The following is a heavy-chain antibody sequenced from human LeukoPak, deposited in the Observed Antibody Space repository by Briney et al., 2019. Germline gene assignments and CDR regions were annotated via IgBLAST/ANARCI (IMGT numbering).Heavy chain of an antibody. V-gene: IGHV1-69*04. D-gene: IGHD4-23*01. Sequence: ASVKVSCKASGGTFSNYAISWVRQAPGQGLEWMGRIIPIFGIANYAQKFQGRVTITADKSTSTAYMELSSLRSEDTAVYYCASQASGNLKPVWGQGTLVTVSS. J-gene: IGHJ4*02. CDR1: GGTFSNYA. CDR3: ASQASGNLKPV. CDR2: IIPIFGIA.